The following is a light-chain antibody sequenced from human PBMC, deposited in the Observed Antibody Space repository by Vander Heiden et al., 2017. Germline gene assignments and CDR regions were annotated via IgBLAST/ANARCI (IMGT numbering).Light chain of an antibody. CDR3: QQRRNWPIT. Sequence: ELVLTQSPATLSLSPGERATLSCRASQSVGTYLAWYQQKPGQAPRLLIYDASNRATGIPARFSGSGSGTDFTLTISSLEPEDFAVYYCQQRRNWPITFGQGTRLEIK. V-gene: IGKV3-11*01. CDR2: DAS. CDR1: QSVGTY. J-gene: IGKJ5*01.